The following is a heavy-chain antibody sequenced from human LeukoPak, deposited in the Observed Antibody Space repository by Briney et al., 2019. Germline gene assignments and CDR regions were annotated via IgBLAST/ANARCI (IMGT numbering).Heavy chain of an antibody. CDR1: GFTFSSYW. CDR2: IWYDGSNK. CDR3: AKGYRGHRGITIFGVKRYYYYMDV. Sequence: GGSLRLSCAASGFTFSSYWMSWVRQAPGKGLEWVAVIWYDGSNKYYADSVKGRFTISRDNSKNTLYLQMNSLRAEDTAVYYCAKGYRGHRGITIFGVKRYYYYMDVWGKGTTVTVSS. J-gene: IGHJ6*03. D-gene: IGHD3-3*01. V-gene: IGHV3-33*06.